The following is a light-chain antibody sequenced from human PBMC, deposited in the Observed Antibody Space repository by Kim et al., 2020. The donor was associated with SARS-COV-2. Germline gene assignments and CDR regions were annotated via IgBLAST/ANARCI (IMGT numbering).Light chain of an antibody. V-gene: IGLV3-1*01. CDR3: QAWDSSTGV. CDR1: KLGDKY. J-gene: IGLJ2*01. CDR2: QDS. Sequence: SYELTRPPSVSVSPGQTASITCSGDKLGDKYACWYQQKPGQSPVLVIYQDSKRPSGIPERFSGSNSGNTATLTISGTQAMAEADYYCQAWDSSTGVFGGG.